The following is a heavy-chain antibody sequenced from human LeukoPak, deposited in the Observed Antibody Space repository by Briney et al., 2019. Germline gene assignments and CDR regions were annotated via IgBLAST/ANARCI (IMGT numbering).Heavy chain of an antibody. D-gene: IGHD1-26*01. CDR2: ISGTGDST. CDR3: AKDASGSYWYYFDY. V-gene: IGHV3-23*01. Sequence: GGSLRLSCAASGFTFNTYAMSWVRQAPGKGLEWVSGISGTGDSTYYADSVKGRFTISRDDSKNTLYLQIKSLTAEDTAVYYCAKDASGSYWYYFDYWGQGTLVTVSS. J-gene: IGHJ4*02. CDR1: GFTFNTYA.